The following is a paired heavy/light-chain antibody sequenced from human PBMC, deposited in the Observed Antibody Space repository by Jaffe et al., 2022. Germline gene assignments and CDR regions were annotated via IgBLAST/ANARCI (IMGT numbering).Heavy chain of an antibody. D-gene: IGHD2-15*01. V-gene: IGHV3-30*02. CDR2: IRYDGSNK. CDR1: GFTFSSYG. J-gene: IGHJ6*03. CDR3: AKRFWEYCSGGSCYPSYYYYYYMDV. Sequence: QVQLVESGGGVVQPGGSLRLSCAASGFTFSSYGMHWVRQAPGKGLEWVAFIRYDGSNKYYADSVKGRFTISRDNSKNTLYLQMNSLRAEDTAVYYCAKRFWEYCSGGSCYPSYYYYYYMDVWGKGTTVTVSS.
Light chain of an antibody. CDR2: DAS. V-gene: IGKV3-11*01. J-gene: IGKJ4*01. Sequence: EIVLTQSPATLSLSPGERATLSCRASQSVSSYLAWYQQKPGQAPRLLIYDASNRATGIPARFSGSGSGTDFTLTISSLEPEDFAVYYCQQRSNWPGLTFGGGTKVEIK. CDR3: QQRSNWPGLT. CDR1: QSVSSY.